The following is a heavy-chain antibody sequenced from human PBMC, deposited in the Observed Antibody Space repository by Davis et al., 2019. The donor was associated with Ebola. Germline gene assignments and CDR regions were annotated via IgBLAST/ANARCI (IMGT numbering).Heavy chain of an antibody. D-gene: IGHD1-7*01. CDR3: ARDHWNYFINYYYGMDV. Sequence: KFQGRVTITRDTSASTAYMELSSLRSEDTAVYYCARDHWNYFINYYYGMDVWGQGTTVTVSS. J-gene: IGHJ6*02. V-gene: IGHV1-3*01.